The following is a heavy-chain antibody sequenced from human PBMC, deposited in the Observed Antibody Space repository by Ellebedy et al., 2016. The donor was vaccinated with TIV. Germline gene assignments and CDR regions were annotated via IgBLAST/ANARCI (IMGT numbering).Heavy chain of an antibody. CDR1: GFTFSSYS. V-gene: IGHV3-21*01. J-gene: IGHJ6*02. D-gene: IGHD1-26*01. CDR2: ISSSSSYI. CDR3: ARDRHSESYYYYYGMDV. Sequence: GGSLRLSCAASGFTFSSYSMNWVRQAPGKGLEWVSSISSSSSYIYYADSVKGRFTISRDNAKNSLYLQMNSLRAEDTAVYYCARDRHSESYYYYYGMDVWGQGTTVTVS.